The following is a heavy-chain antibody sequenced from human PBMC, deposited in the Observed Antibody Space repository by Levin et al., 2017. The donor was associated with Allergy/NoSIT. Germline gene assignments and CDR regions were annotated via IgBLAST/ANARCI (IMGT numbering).Heavy chain of an antibody. V-gene: IGHV3-7*01. Sequence: GGSLRLSCAASGFTFSSYWMSWVRQAPGKGLEWVANIKQDGSEKYYVDSVKGRFTISRDNAKNSLYLQMNSLRAEDTAVYYCARIQYYYDSSGYYYSARNFDYWGQGTLVTVSS. CDR2: IKQDGSEK. J-gene: IGHJ4*02. D-gene: IGHD3-22*01. CDR1: GFTFSSYW. CDR3: ARIQYYYDSSGYYYSARNFDY.